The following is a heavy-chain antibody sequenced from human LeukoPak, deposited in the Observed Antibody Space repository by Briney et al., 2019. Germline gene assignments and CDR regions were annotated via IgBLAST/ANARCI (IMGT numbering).Heavy chain of an antibody. CDR3: AKDDFSNSNYDY. J-gene: IGHJ4*02. V-gene: IGHV3-74*01. D-gene: IGHD4-11*01. CDR1: GFTFSNYW. CDR2: INSDGSST. Sequence: GGSLRLSCAASGFTFSNYWMHWVRQAPGKGLVWVSRINSDGSSTTYADSVKGRFTIPRDNSKNTLYLQMNSLRAEDTAVYYCAKDDFSNSNYDYWGQGTLVTVSS.